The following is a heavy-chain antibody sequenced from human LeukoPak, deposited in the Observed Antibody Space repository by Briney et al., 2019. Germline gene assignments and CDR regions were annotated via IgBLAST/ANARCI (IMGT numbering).Heavy chain of an antibody. CDR1: GFIFSDHY. Sequence: PGGSLRLSCAASGFIFSDHYMGWIRPAQGKGLEWVSYIDKSGTNIDYADSVKGRFTVSRDNTRNSLFLQMNSLSAEDTAVYFCAREERRLYGNPDHWGQGTLVTVSS. D-gene: IGHD2/OR15-2a*01. CDR3: AREERRLYGNPDH. CDR2: IDKSGTNI. J-gene: IGHJ4*02. V-gene: IGHV3-11*01.